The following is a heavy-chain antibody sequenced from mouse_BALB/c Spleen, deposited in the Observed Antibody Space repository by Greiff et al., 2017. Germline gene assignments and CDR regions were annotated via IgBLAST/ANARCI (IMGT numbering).Heavy chain of an antibody. CDR2: IWAGGST. CDR3: ARPGGGY. CDR1: GFSLTSYG. Sequence: VKVVESGPGLVAPSQSLSITCTVSGFSLTSYGVHWVRQPPGKGLEWLGVIWAGGSTNYNSALMSRLSISKDNSKSQVFLKMNSLQTDDTAMYYCARPGGGYWGQGTTLTVSS. V-gene: IGHV2-9*02. J-gene: IGHJ2*01. D-gene: IGHD1-1*02.